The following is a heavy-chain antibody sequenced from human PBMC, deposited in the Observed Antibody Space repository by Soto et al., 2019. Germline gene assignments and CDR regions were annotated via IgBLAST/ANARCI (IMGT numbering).Heavy chain of an antibody. Sequence: PSDTLSLTCAVYGGSFSGYYWSWIRQPPGKGLEWIGEINHSGSTNYNPSLKSRVTISVDTSKNQFSLKLSSVTAADTAVYYCARDMVRGLPFDYWGQGTLVTVSS. CDR2: INHSGST. CDR3: ARDMVRGLPFDY. V-gene: IGHV4-34*01. J-gene: IGHJ4*02. CDR1: GGSFSGYY. D-gene: IGHD3-10*01.